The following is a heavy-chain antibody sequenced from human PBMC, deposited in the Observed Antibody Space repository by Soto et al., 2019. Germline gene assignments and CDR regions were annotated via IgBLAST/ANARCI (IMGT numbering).Heavy chain of an antibody. J-gene: IGHJ4*02. Sequence: QVQLVQSGAEVKKPGASVKVSCKVSGYSFTGYFMHWVRQAPGQGLEWMGWINPNSGGRNFAQKIQGRVTMTRDTSISTAYLELTGLTSDETAFYYCARGRQPIKQFNGGSCYSNFDYWGQGTLVTVSS. CDR3: ARGRQPIKQFNGGSCYSNFDY. CDR2: INPNSGGR. D-gene: IGHD2-15*01. CDR1: GYSFTGYF. V-gene: IGHV1-2*02.